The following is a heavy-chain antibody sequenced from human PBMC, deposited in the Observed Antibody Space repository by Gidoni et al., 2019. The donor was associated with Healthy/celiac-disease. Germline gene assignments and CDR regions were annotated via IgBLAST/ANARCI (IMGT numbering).Heavy chain of an antibody. CDR3: ARDFRSYNWNYAQVDY. D-gene: IGHD1-7*01. CDR2: ISSSSSTI. Sequence: EVQLVESGGGLVQPGGSLRLSCAASGFTFSSYSMNWVRQAPGKGLEWVSYISSSSSTIYYADSVKGRFTISRDNAKNSLYLQMNSLRAEDTAVYYCARDFRSYNWNYAQVDYWGQGTLVTVSS. J-gene: IGHJ4*02. V-gene: IGHV3-48*01. CDR1: GFTFSSYS.